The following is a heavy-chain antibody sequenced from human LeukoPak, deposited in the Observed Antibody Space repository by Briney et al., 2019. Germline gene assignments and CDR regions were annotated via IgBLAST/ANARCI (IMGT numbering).Heavy chain of an antibody. CDR1: GYSFTSYW. J-gene: IGHJ2*01. CDR2: IDPSDSYT. CDR3: ARDYGANHWYFDL. Sequence: GESLMISCKGSGYSFTSYWITWVRQMPGKGLEWMGRIDPSDSYTNYSPSFQGHVTISADKSISTAYLQWSSLTASDTAMYYCARDYGANHWYFDLWGRGTLVTVSS. V-gene: IGHV5-10-1*01. D-gene: IGHD4-23*01.